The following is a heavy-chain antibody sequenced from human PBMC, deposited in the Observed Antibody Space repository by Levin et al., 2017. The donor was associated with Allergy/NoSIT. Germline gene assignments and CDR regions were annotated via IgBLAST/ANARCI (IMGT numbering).Heavy chain of an antibody. CDR3: ARGRRKQQLVREFDP. Sequence: ASVKVSCKASGYTFTSYDINWVRQATGQGLEWLGWMNPNSGNTGYAQKFQGRVTMTRNTSITTAYMELSSLRSDDTAVYYCARGRRKQQLVREFDPWGQGTLVTVSS. V-gene: IGHV1-8*01. CDR1: GYTFTSYD. CDR2: MNPNSGNT. D-gene: IGHD6-13*01. J-gene: IGHJ5*02.